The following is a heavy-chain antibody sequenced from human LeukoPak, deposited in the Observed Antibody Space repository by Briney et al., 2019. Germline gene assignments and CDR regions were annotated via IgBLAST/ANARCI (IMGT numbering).Heavy chain of an antibody. D-gene: IGHD6-13*01. Sequence: GGSLRLSCAASGFTFSSYWMSWVRQAPGKGLEWVANIKQDGSEKYYVDSVKGRFTISRDNAKNSLYLQMNSLRAEDTAVYYCAREAYSSSWVRYYYGMDVWGQGTTVTVSS. J-gene: IGHJ6*02. V-gene: IGHV3-7*01. CDR2: IKQDGSEK. CDR1: GFTFSSYW. CDR3: AREAYSSSWVRYYYGMDV.